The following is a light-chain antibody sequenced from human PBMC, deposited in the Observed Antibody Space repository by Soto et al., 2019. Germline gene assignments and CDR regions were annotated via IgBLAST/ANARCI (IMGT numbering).Light chain of an antibody. Sequence: SYELTQSPSVSVAPGQTARITCGGNNIGGKSVHWYQQKPGQAPVLVVYDDSDRPSGIPERFSGSNSVNTATLTISRVAAGDEADYYCQVWESGRGVFGTGTKGTVL. CDR2: DDS. V-gene: IGLV3-21*02. J-gene: IGLJ1*01. CDR1: NIGGKS. CDR3: QVWESGRGV.